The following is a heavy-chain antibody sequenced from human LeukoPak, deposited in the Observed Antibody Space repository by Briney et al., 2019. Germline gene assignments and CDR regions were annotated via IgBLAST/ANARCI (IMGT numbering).Heavy chain of an antibody. CDR1: GYTFTGYY. D-gene: IGHD4-11*01. CDR2: INPNSGGT. Sequence: ASVKVSCTASGYTFTGYYMHWVRQAPGQGLEWMGWINPNSGGTNYAQKFQGRVTMTRDTSISTAYMELSRLRSDDTAVYYCARDFRVTTVEGIDYWGQGTLVTVSS. V-gene: IGHV1-2*02. J-gene: IGHJ4*02. CDR3: ARDFRVTTVEGIDY.